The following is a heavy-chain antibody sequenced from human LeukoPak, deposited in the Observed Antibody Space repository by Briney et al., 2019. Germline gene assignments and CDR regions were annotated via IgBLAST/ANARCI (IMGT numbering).Heavy chain of an antibody. CDR2: IKQDGSEK. V-gene: IGHV3-7*01. J-gene: IGHJ4*02. CDR3: ARRGFDIVVVPAAISYYFDY. D-gene: IGHD2-2*01. CDR1: GFTFSSYW. Sequence: GGSLRLSCAASGFTFSSYWMSRVRQAPGKGLEWVANIKQDGSEKYYVDSVKGRFTVSRDNAKNSLYLQMNSLRAEDTAVYYCARRGFDIVVVPAAISYYFDYWGQGTLVTVSS.